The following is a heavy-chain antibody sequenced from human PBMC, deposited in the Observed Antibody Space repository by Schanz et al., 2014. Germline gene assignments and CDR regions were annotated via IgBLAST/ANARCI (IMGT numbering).Heavy chain of an antibody. CDR2: ISHDGSIQ. V-gene: IGHV3-30*04. Sequence: QEQLVESGGGVVQPGRSLRLSCAASGFTFSNFAMHWVRQAPGKGLEWVTIISHDGSIQYGADSVKGRFTLSRDNSKNTVYLQMNSLRAEDTALYFCATDYSGGGCHIWGQGTMVTVSS. CDR1: GFTFSNFA. D-gene: IGHD6-19*01. J-gene: IGHJ3*02. CDR3: ATDYSGGGCHI.